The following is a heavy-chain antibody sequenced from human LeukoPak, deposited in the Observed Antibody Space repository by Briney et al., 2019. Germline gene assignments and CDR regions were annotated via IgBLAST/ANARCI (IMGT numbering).Heavy chain of an antibody. CDR3: ARPSLRQQLAPDDAFDI. V-gene: IGHV5-51*01. Sequence: GESRKIPGKGSEYHFTSYWIGGVRQMPGKGLDGRGIIYPGDFDTRYSPSFQGQVTIAADKSISTAYLQWSSLKASDTAMYYCARPSLRQQLAPDDAFDIWGQGTMVTVSS. CDR2: IYPGDFDT. J-gene: IGHJ3*02. CDR1: EYHFTSYW. D-gene: IGHD6-13*01.